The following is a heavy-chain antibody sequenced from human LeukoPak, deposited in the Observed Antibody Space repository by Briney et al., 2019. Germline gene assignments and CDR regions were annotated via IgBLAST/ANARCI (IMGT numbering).Heavy chain of an antibody. CDR2: INHSGST. CDR3: ASTYYDFWSGYSGYYYMDV. V-gene: IGHV4-34*01. D-gene: IGHD3-3*01. Sequence: PSETLSLTCAVYGGSFSGYYWSWIRQPPGKGLEWIGEINHSGSTNYNPSLKSRVTISVDTSKNQFSLKLSSVTAADTAVYYCASTYYDFWSGYSGYYYMDVWGKGTTVTVSS. J-gene: IGHJ6*03. CDR1: GGSFSGYY.